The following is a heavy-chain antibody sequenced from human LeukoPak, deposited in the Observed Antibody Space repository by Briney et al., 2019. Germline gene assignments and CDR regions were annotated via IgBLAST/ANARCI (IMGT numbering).Heavy chain of an antibody. CDR3: ARDRRYYDSSGFDY. CDR1: GGSISSGSYY. D-gene: IGHD3-22*01. Sequence: PSETLSLTCTDSGGSISSGSYYWSWIRQPAGKELEWIGRIYTSGSTNYNPSLKSRVTISVDTSKNQFSLKLSSVTAADTAVYYCARDRRYYDSSGFDYWGQGTLVTVSS. J-gene: IGHJ4*02. V-gene: IGHV4-61*02. CDR2: IYTSGST.